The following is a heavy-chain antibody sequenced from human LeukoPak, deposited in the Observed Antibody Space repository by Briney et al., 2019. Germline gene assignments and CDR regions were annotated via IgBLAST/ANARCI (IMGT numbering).Heavy chain of an antibody. CDR3: DKYLDS. D-gene: IGHD5-12*01. CDR2: ISATSSDV. CDR1: GFAFESYS. V-gene: IGHV3-21*06. J-gene: IGHJ4*02. Sequence: PGGSLRLSCTGSGFAFESYSMTWVRQAPGKGLEWVSLISATSSDVNYAESVRGRFTISRDNAKNSLFLLMDSLRVEGTGISAYDKYLDSWGQGTLVTVSS.